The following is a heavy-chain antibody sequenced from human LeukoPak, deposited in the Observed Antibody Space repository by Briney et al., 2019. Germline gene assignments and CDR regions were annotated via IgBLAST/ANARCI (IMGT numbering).Heavy chain of an antibody. CDR1: GFTFSSYG. CDR2: MSYDGYNK. J-gene: IGHJ4*02. V-gene: IGHV3-30*18. Sequence: PGGSLRLSCAASGFTFSSYGMHWVRQAPGKGLEWVAVMSYDGYNKYYADSVKGRFTISRDNSKNTLYLKMNSLRAEDTAVYYCAKHLNPSSSGWEIDYWGQGTLVTVSS. D-gene: IGHD6-19*01. CDR3: AKHLNPSSSGWEIDY.